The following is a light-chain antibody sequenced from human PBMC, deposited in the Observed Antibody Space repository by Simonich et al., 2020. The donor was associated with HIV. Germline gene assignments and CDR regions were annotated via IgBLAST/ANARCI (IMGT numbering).Light chain of an antibody. CDR1: QSISNW. CDR2: KSS. V-gene: IGKV1-5*03. Sequence: DIQMTQSPSSLSASVGDRVTITCRASQSISNWLAWYQQQPGKAPKLLIYKSSSLKSGLPSRFSGSGSGTEFTLTISSLQPDDFATYFCQQYNSYTWTFGQGTKVDIK. J-gene: IGKJ1*01. CDR3: QQYNSYTWT.